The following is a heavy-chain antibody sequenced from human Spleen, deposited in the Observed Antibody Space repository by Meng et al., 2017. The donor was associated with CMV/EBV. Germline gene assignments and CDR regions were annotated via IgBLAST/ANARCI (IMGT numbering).Heavy chain of an antibody. V-gene: IGHV4-34*01. CDR1: CGFFSGYY. CDR2: INHSGST. CDR3: ARALAGVDY. J-gene: IGHJ4*02. D-gene: IGHD6-13*01. Sequence: QVELQQVGGELVKPSETLALPCAVLCGFFSGYYWSWIRQPPGKGLEWIWEINHSGSTNYNPSLKSRVNISVDTSKNQFPLKLSSVTAADMAVYYCARALAGVDYWGQGTLVTVSS.